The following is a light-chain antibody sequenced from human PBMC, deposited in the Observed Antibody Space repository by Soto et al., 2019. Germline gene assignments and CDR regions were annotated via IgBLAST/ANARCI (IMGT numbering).Light chain of an antibody. J-gene: IGKJ1*01. CDR1: QSLSSGY. Sequence: IGLTQSPGTLSLSPGERATLSCRASQSLSSGYLGWYQQKPGQAPRLLIYGASSRATGIPDRFSGSASCTDFTLTISRLEPEDFAMYYCHQYGVSPWTFGQGTKVEIK. CDR2: GAS. V-gene: IGKV3-20*01. CDR3: HQYGVSPWT.